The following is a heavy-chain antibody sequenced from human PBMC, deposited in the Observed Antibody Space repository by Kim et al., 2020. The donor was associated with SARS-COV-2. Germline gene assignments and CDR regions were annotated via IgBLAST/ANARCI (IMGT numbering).Heavy chain of an antibody. V-gene: IGHV1-2*04. CDR2: GT. Sequence: GTNYARKFQGWVTMTRDTSISTAYMELSRLRSDDTAVYYCARVERDGMDVWGQGTTVTVSS. J-gene: IGHJ6*02. CDR3: ARVERDGMDV.